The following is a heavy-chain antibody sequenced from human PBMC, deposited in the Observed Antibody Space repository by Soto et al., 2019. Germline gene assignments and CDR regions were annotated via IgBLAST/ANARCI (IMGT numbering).Heavy chain of an antibody. CDR2: ISAGGTTN. J-gene: IGHJ4*02. Sequence: QVQLVESGGGVVQPGTSLRLACAASGFTLSNIGMQWVRQAPGKGLERVAVISAGGTTNYYADSVKGRFTISRDNSQNMLFLQMNSLRTEDTAVYYCAKESGGERYAAYFDLWGQGTLGTVSA. V-gene: IGHV3-30*18. CDR3: AKESGGERYAAYFDL. D-gene: IGHD2-21*01. CDR1: GFTLSNIG.